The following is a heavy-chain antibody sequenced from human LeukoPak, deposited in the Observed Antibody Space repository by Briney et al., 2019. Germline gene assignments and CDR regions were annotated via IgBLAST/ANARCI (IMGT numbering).Heavy chain of an antibody. Sequence: PGPSLRLSCVASGFTLSSCGMHWVRQAPGKGLEWVAVITYDGITTYSDDSVKGRFTISRDTSKSTLHLQMNNLRPEDTAVYFCVKEQGSGYYRPADYWGQGTLVTVSS. D-gene: IGHD3-10*01. V-gene: IGHV3-30*18. CDR2: ITYDGITT. CDR3: VKEQGSGYYRPADY. J-gene: IGHJ4*02. CDR1: GFTLSSCG.